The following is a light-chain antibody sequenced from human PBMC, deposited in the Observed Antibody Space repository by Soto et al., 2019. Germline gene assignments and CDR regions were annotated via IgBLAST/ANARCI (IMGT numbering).Light chain of an antibody. J-gene: IGKJ4*01. CDR2: YAS. Sequence: EIVLTQSPATLSLSPGERATLSCRASQSVSRYLAWYQQKPGQAPRLLIYYASNRATGITARFSGSGSGTDFTLTISSLEPEDFAVYYCQQRSDWPSTFGGGTKVQIK. CDR1: QSVSRY. V-gene: IGKV3-11*01. CDR3: QQRSDWPST.